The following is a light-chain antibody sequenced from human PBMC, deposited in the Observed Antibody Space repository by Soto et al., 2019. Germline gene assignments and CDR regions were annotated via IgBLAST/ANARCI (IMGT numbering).Light chain of an antibody. V-gene: IGKV1-39*01. J-gene: IGKJ2*01. CDR2: AAS. CDR1: QSISSY. Sequence: DIQMTQSPFSLSASVGGRVTITCRASQSISSYLNWYQQKPGKAPNLLIYAASSLQSGVPSRFSGSASGTDFTLTISSLHPEDFATYYCQQSYSTPFTFGQGTKVDIK. CDR3: QQSYSTPFT.